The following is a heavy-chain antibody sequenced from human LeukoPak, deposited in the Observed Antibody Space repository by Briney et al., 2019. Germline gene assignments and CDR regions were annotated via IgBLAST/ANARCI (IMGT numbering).Heavy chain of an antibody. CDR1: GFTFSSYG. V-gene: IGHV3-53*01. D-gene: IGHD3-22*01. CDR2: IYSGGST. Sequence: QPGGSLRLSCAASGFTFSSYGMHWVRQAPGKGLEWVSVIYSGGSTYYADSVKGRFTISRDNSKNTLYLQMNSLRAEDTAVYYCARDEDDSSGYYNWGQGTLVTVSS. J-gene: IGHJ4*02. CDR3: ARDEDDSSGYYN.